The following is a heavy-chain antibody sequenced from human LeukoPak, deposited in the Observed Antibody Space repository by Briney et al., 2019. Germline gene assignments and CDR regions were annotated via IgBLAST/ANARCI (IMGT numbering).Heavy chain of an antibody. CDR3: ARGLPIFGVVITFDY. J-gene: IGHJ4*02. CDR2: IYSGGST. Sequence: GGSLRLSCAVSGFTFRSNYMSWVRQAPGKGLEWVSVIYSGGSTYYADSVKGRFTISRDNSKNTLYLQMNSLRAEDTAVYYCARGLPIFGVVITFDYWGQGTLVTVSS. V-gene: IGHV3-53*01. CDR1: GFTFRSNY. D-gene: IGHD3-3*01.